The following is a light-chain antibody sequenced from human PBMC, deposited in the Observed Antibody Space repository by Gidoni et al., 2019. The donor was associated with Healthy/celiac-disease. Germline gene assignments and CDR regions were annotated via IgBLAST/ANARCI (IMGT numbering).Light chain of an antibody. V-gene: IGKV1-5*01. J-gene: IGKJ1*01. CDR1: QSISSW. CDR3: QQYNSYSARA. Sequence: DIQMTQSPSTLSASVGDRVTITCRASQSISSWLAWYQQKPGKAPKLLIYDASSLESGVPSRFSGSGSGTEFTLTISSLQPDDFANYYCQQYNSYSARAFGQGTKVEIK. CDR2: DAS.